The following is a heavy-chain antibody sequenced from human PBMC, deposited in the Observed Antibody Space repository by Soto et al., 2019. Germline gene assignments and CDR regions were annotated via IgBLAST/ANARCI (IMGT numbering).Heavy chain of an antibody. V-gene: IGHV1-2*02. Sequence: GASVNVSCKAFVYTFTGYFMHGVRQPPGQGLEGLGCINPNSGATKYAQKFQGRVNLTRDTSINPTYMEMSMLRSDDKAVYYCARGGGTILAPLPWGQGTLVTVSS. J-gene: IGHJ5*02. CDR2: INPNSGAT. D-gene: IGHD3-3*01. CDR1: VYTFTGYF. CDR3: ARGGGTILAPLP.